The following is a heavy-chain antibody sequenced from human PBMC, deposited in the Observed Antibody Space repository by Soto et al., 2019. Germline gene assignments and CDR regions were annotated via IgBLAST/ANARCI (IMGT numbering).Heavy chain of an antibody. CDR1: GYIFTRYY. CDR2: INPSGGST. J-gene: IGHJ4*02. D-gene: IGHD2-2*01. V-gene: IGHV1-46*03. CDR3: GRDLRFSSTWHGDY. Sequence: QVQLVQTGAEVKKPGASVKVSCKASGYIFTRYYMHWVRQAPGQGLEWMGLINPSGGSTSYAQKFQGRVIMTRDTSTSTVYMELSSLRSEDTAVYYCGRDLRFSSTWHGDYWGQGTLVTVSS.